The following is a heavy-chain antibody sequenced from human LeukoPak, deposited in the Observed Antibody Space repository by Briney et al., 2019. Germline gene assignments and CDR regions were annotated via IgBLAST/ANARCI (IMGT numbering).Heavy chain of an antibody. CDR3: ASLRKGYYDSSGYYFHH. CDR1: GGTFSSYA. Sequence: ASVKVSCKASGGTFSSYAISWVRQAPGQGLEWMGRIIPILGIANYAQKFQGRVTITADKSTSTAYMELSSLRSEDTAVYYCASLRKGYYDSSGYYFHHWGQGTLVTVSS. CDR2: IIPILGIA. D-gene: IGHD3-22*01. V-gene: IGHV1-69*04. J-gene: IGHJ1*01.